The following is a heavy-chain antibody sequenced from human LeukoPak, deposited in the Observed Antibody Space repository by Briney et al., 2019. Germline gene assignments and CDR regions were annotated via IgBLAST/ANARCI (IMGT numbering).Heavy chain of an antibody. CDR3: AKNGDRGAYCTGGTCYPYFYYYMDV. CDR2: ISYDGSNK. J-gene: IGHJ6*03. CDR1: GFTFSSYA. V-gene: IGHV3-30*04. Sequence: GRSLRLSCAASGFTFSSYAMHWVRQAPGKGLEWVAVISYDGSNKYYADSVKGRFTISRDNSKNTLYLQMNSLRAEDTAIYYCAKNGDRGAYCTGGTCYPYFYYYMDVWGKGTTVTI. D-gene: IGHD2-15*01.